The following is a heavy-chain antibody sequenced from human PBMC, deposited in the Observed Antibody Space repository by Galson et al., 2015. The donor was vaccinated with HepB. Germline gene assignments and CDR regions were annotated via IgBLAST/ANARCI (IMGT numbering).Heavy chain of an antibody. D-gene: IGHD3-9*01. CDR3: ARDETVLRHFDWLSN. V-gene: IGHV3-74*01. CDR1: GFTFSSYW. CDR2: INRDGSST. Sequence: SLRLSCAASGFTFSSYWMHWVRQAPGKGLVWVSRINRDGSSTTYADSVKGRFTVSRDNAKNTLYLQMNSLRAEDTAVHYCARDETVLRHFDWLSNWGQGTLVTVSS. J-gene: IGHJ4*02.